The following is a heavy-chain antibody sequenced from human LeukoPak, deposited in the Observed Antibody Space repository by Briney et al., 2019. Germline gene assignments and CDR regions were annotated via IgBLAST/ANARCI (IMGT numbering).Heavy chain of an antibody. D-gene: IGHD4-17*01. CDR3: ARILTTVTTMEY. V-gene: IGHV1-2*02. CDR1: GYTFTSYG. J-gene: IGHJ4*02. CDR2: INPNSGGT. Sequence: GASVKVSCKASGYTFTSYGISWVRQAPGQGLEWMGWINPNSGGTNYAQKFQGRVTMTRDTSISTAYMELSRLRSDDTAMYYCARILTTVTTMEYWGQGTLGTVSS.